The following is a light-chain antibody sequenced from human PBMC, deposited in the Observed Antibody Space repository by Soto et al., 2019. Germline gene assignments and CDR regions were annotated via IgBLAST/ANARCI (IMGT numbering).Light chain of an antibody. CDR2: AAS. J-gene: IGKJ4*01. Sequence: AIRMTQSPSSFSASTGDRVTITCRASQDISSYLAWYQQKPGKAPKVLIYAASTLQSGVPSRFSGSGSRTDFTLIISGLQSEEFATYYCQQYHTYPPLTFGVRTKVEIK. CDR3: QQYHTYPPLT. V-gene: IGKV1-8*01. CDR1: QDISSY.